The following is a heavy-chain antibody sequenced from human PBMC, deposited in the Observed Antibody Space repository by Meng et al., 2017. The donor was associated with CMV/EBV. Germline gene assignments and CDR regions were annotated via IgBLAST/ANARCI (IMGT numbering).Heavy chain of an antibody. D-gene: IGHD6-6*01. Sequence: GSLRLSCTVSGGSISSYYWSWIRQPPGKGLEWIGYIYYSGSTNYNPSLKSRVTISVDTSKNQFSLKLSSVTAADTAVYYCARGGSSSSETFDYWGQGTLVTVS. CDR1: GGSISSYY. CDR3: ARGGSSSSETFDY. V-gene: IGHV4-59*01. J-gene: IGHJ4*02. CDR2: IYYSGST.